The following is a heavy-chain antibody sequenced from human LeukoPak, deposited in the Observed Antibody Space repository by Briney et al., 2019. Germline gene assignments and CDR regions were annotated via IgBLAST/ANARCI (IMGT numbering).Heavy chain of an antibody. J-gene: IGHJ4*02. CDR3: AREARNYEYVWGSYRYDFDY. CDR2: ISSSGSTI. CDR1: GFTFSSYE. D-gene: IGHD3-16*02. Sequence: GGSLRLSCAASGFTFSSYEMNWVRQAPGKGLEWVSYISSSGSTIYYADSVKGRFTISRDNAKNSLYLQMNSLRAEDTAVYYCAREARNYEYVWGSYRYDFDYWGQGTLVTVSS. V-gene: IGHV3-48*03.